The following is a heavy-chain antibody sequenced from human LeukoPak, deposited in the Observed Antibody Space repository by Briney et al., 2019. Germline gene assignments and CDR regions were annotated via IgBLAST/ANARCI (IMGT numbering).Heavy chain of an antibody. CDR3: ARGWYCSSTSCSSLWFDP. Sequence: SETLSLTCTVSGGSISSYYWSWIRQPPGKGLEWIGYIYYSGSTNYNPSLKSRVTISVDTSKNQFSLKLSSVTAADTAVYYCARGWYCSSTSCSSLWFDPWGQGTLVTVSS. J-gene: IGHJ5*02. CDR2: IYYSGST. V-gene: IGHV4-59*08. D-gene: IGHD2-2*01. CDR1: GGSISSYY.